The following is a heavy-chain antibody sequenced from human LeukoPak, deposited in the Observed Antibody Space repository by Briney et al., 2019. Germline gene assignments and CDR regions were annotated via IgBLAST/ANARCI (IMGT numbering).Heavy chain of an antibody. Sequence: GGSLRLSCAVSGFTFSSYAMHWVRQAPGKGLEWVSAISASGGSTYYADSVKGRFTISRDNSKNTLYLQMNSLRADDTAVYYCANRRNSVNPITLWGQGTLVTVSS. V-gene: IGHV3-23*01. J-gene: IGHJ4*02. CDR3: ANRRNSVNPITL. CDR1: GFTFSSYA. CDR2: ISASGGST. D-gene: IGHD1-14*01.